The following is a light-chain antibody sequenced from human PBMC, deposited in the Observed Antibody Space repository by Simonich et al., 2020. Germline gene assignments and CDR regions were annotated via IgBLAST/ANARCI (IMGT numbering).Light chain of an antibody. CDR1: SSDVGSYNL. J-gene: IGLJ3*02. V-gene: IGLV2-23*01. CDR3: CSYAGSSTWV. Sequence: QSALTQPASVSGSPGQSITISCTGTSSDVGSYNLVSWYQQHPCKAPKLMLYEGSKRTSGVSNRFSGSKSGNTASLTISGLQAEDEADYYCCSYAGSSTWVFGGGTKLTVL. CDR2: EGS.